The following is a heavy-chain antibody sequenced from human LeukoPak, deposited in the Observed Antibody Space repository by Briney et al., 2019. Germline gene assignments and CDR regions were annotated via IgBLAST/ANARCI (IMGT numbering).Heavy chain of an antibody. CDR2: ISSSSINI. V-gene: IGHV3-21*01. CDR1: GFTFSTYT. CDR3: SRGYQRPDY. J-gene: IGHJ4*02. Sequence: GGSLTLSCAASGFTFSTYTMNWVRQAPGKGLEWVSSISSSSININYADSVKGRFTISRDNSMNSVHLQMNSLRVEDTAVYYCSRGYQRPDYWGQGTLITVSS. D-gene: IGHD2-2*01.